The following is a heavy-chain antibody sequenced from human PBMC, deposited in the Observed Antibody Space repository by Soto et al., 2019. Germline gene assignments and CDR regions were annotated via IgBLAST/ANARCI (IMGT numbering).Heavy chain of an antibody. CDR1: GYTFTSYG. V-gene: IGHV1-18*01. J-gene: IGHJ4*02. D-gene: IGHD6-13*01. CDR3: ARDPYSSSWPPFDY. CDR2: ISAYNGNT. Sequence: ASVKVSCKASGYTFTSYGISWVRQAPGQGLEWMGWISAYNGNTNYAQKLQGRVTMTTDTSTSTAYMELRSLRSDDTAVYYCARDPYSSSWPPFDYWGQGTLVTVSS.